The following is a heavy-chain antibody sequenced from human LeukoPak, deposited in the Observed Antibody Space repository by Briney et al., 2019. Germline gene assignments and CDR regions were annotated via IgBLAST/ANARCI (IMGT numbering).Heavy chain of an antibody. J-gene: IGHJ6*04. CDR2: IIPIFGTA. Sequence: SVKVSCKASGGTFSSYAISWVRQAPGQGLEWMGRIIPIFGTANYAQKFQGRVTITTDESTSTAYMELSSLRSEDTAVYYCARGTEAGIAAAGTLGRMDVWGKGTTVTVSS. CDR1: GGTFSSYA. V-gene: IGHV1-69*05. D-gene: IGHD6-13*01. CDR3: ARGTEAGIAAAGTLGRMDV.